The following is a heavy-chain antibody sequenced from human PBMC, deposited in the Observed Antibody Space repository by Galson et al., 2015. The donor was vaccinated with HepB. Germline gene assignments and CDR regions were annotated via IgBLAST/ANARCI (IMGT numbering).Heavy chain of an antibody. J-gene: IGHJ4*02. Sequence: SLRLSCAASRFTFSSYWMHWVRQAPGKGLVWVSRINSDGSSTSYADSVKGRFTISRDNAKNTLYLQMNSLRAEDTAVYYCARANYYDSSGSPNYFDYWGQGTLVTVSS. D-gene: IGHD3-22*01. CDR1: RFTFSSYW. CDR3: ARANYYDSSGSPNYFDY. V-gene: IGHV3-74*01. CDR2: INSDGSST.